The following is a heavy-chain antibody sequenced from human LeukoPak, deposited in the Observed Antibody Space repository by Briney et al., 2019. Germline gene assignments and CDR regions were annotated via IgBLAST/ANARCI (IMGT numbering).Heavy chain of an antibody. D-gene: IGHD5-18*01. CDR3: ARAARLQRWVIYWYFDL. CDR1: GVSFSGYY. Sequence: SETLSLTGAVYGVSFSGYYWSWIRQAPGKGLEWIGKINHSGSTNYNPSLKSGVTTSVDTCNNQFSLKLSSVPAADTAVYYCARAARLQRWVIYWYFDLWGRGTLVTVSS. J-gene: IGHJ2*01. CDR2: INHSGST. V-gene: IGHV4-34*01.